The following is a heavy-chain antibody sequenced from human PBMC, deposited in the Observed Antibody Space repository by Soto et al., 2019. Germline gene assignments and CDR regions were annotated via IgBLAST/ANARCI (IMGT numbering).Heavy chain of an antibody. CDR3: ASHTPDSSYYYYGMDV. D-gene: IGHD6-13*01. Sequence: GESLKISCKGSGYSFTSYWIGWVRQMPGKGLEWMGIIYPGDSDTRYSPSFQGQVTISADKSVSTAYLQWSSLKASDTAMYYCASHTPDSSYYYYGMDVWGRGTTVTVSS. V-gene: IGHV5-51*01. J-gene: IGHJ6*02. CDR1: GYSFTSYW. CDR2: IYPGDSDT.